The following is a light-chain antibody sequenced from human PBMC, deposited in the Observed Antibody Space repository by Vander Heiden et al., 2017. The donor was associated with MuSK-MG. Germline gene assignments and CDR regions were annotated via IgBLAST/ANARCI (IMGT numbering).Light chain of an antibody. CDR1: QGINNY. Sequence: DIQMTQSPSSLSASVGDRVTITCRASQGINNYLAWYQQKPGKVHNLLIYTASTLRSGVPSRFSGSGSGTDFTLTISSLQPEDVATYYCQKYNNAPYTFGPGTKVEIK. J-gene: IGKJ3*01. CDR3: QKYNNAPYT. V-gene: IGKV1-27*01. CDR2: TAS.